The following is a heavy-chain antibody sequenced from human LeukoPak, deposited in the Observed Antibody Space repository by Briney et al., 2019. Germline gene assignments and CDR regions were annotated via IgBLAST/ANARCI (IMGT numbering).Heavy chain of an antibody. CDR2: INPSGGST. CDR3: ARSIAAAGTLY. D-gene: IGHD6-13*01. CDR1: GYTFTSYY. Sequence: ASVKVSCKASGYTFTSYYMHWVRQAPGQGLEWMGIINPSGGSTSYAQKFQGRVTMTRDTSTSTVYMELSSLRPEDTAVYYCARSIAAAGTLYWGQGTLVTVSS. J-gene: IGHJ4*02. V-gene: IGHV1-46*01.